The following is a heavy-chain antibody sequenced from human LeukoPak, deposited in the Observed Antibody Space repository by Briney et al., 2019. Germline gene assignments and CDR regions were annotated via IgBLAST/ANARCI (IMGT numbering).Heavy chain of an antibody. CDR1: GYTFTSYG. CDR3: ARDPTGDQLWLLPSPPDY. Sequence: ASVKVSCTASGYTFTSYGISWVRQAPGQGLELMGWISAYNGNTNYAQKLQGIVTITTDTSTSTAYMELRSLRSDDTAVYYCARDPTGDQLWLLPSPPDYWGQGTLVTVSS. V-gene: IGHV1-18*01. CDR2: ISAYNGNT. J-gene: IGHJ4*02. D-gene: IGHD5-18*01.